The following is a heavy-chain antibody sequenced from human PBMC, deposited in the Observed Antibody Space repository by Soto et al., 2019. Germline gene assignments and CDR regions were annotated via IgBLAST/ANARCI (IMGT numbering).Heavy chain of an antibody. V-gene: IGHV3-66*01. CDR1: GLTVSTNQ. CDR3: AKENFYNYYLDV. Sequence: EVQVVESGGGLVQPGGSLRLSCAASGLTVSTNQMSWVRQAPGKGLEWVSVIYTGGSTYYADSVKGRFTISRDNSKNTLYLQVNSLRAEDTAVYYCAKENFYNYYLDVWGRGTTVTVSS. CDR2: IYTGGST. J-gene: IGHJ6*03.